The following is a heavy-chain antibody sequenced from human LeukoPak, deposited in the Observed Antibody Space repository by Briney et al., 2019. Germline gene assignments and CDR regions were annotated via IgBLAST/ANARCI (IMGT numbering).Heavy chain of an antibody. CDR3: ARHGSWSFNY. Sequence: GGSLRLSCAASGFTFSSHAMSWVRQAPGKGLEWVSAITSGSGSNVYYTDSLKGRFTISRDNSKNTLYLHMNSLRAEDTAVYYCARHGSWSFNYWGQGTLLTVSA. CDR1: GFTFSSHA. V-gene: IGHV3-23*01. D-gene: IGHD6-13*01. CDR2: ITSGSGSNV. J-gene: IGHJ4*02.